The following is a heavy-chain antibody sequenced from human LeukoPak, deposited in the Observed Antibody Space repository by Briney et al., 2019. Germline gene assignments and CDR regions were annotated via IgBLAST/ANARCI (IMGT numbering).Heavy chain of an antibody. CDR3: ARVGGYCSSTSCWGENWFDP. CDR1: GFTFSDYY. D-gene: IGHD2-2*01. J-gene: IGHJ5*02. CDR2: ISSSGSTI. V-gene: IGHV3-11*04. Sequence: PGGSLRLSXAASGFTFSDYYMSWIRQAPGKGLEWDSYISSSGSTIYYADSVKGRFTISRDNAKNSLYLQMNSLRAEDTAVYYCARVGGYCSSTSCWGENWFDPWGQGTLVTVSS.